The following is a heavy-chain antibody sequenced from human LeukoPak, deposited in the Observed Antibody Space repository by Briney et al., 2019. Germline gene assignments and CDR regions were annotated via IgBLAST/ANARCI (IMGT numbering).Heavy chain of an antibody. CDR1: GSSISSYY. CDR3: ARGKQLFSY. D-gene: IGHD6-13*01. J-gene: IGHJ4*02. Sequence: SETLSLTCTVSGSSISSYYWSWIRQPPGKGLEWIGYIYYSGSTNYNPSLKSRVTISVDTSKNQFSLKLSSVTAADTAVYYCARGKQLFSYWGQGTLVTVSS. CDR2: IYYSGST. V-gene: IGHV4-59*01.